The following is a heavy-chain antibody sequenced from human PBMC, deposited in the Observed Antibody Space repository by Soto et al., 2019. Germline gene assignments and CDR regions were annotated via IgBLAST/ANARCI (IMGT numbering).Heavy chain of an antibody. CDR1: GGCISSYY. V-gene: IGHV4-59*01. CDR3: ARDLGGDY. CDR2: IYYSGIT. D-gene: IGHD3-16*01. Sequence: SETLSLTCTVSGGCISSYYLSWIRQPPGKGLEWIGYIYYSGITNYNPSLKSRVTISVDTSKNQFSLKLSSVTAADTAVYYCARDLGGDYWGQGTLVTVSS. J-gene: IGHJ4*02.